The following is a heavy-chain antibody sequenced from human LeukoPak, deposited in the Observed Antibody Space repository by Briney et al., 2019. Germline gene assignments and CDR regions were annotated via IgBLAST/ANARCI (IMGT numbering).Heavy chain of an antibody. Sequence: SQTLSLTCTVTGGSISSGGYYWSWIRQHPGKGLEWIGYIYYSGSTYYNPSLKSRVTISVDTSKNQFSLKLSSVTAADTAVYYCARLIWFGEPHWGQGTLVTVSS. J-gene: IGHJ4*02. D-gene: IGHD3-10*01. CDR3: ARLIWFGEPH. CDR2: IYYSGST. V-gene: IGHV4-31*03. CDR1: GGSISSGGYY.